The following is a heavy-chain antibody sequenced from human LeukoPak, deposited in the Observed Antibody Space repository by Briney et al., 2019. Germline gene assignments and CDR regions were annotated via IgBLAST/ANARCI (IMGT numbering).Heavy chain of an antibody. V-gene: IGHV4-59*02. CDR2: IYYSGST. Sequence: SETLSLTCVVSGGSVSGYYWGWIRQPPGKGLEWIGYIYYSGSTNYNPSLKSRVTISVDTSKNQFSLKLSSVTAADTAVYYCAREVGIAARPFDYWGQGTLVTVSS. D-gene: IGHD6-6*01. J-gene: IGHJ4*02. CDR3: AREVGIAARPFDY. CDR1: GGSVSGYY.